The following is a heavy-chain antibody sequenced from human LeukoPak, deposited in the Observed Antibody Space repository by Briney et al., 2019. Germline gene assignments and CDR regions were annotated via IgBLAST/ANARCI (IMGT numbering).Heavy chain of an antibody. CDR2: IYNSGST. CDR3: ARVGGGNYYYYGMDV. V-gene: IGHV4-59*08. CDR1: GGSISSYY. D-gene: IGHD2-15*01. J-gene: IGHJ6*02. Sequence: PSETLSLTCTVSGGSISSYYWSWIRQPPGKGLEWIGYIYNSGSTNYNPPLKSRVTISVDTSKNQFSLKLTSVTAADTAVYYCARVGGGNYYYYGMDVWGQGTTVTVSS.